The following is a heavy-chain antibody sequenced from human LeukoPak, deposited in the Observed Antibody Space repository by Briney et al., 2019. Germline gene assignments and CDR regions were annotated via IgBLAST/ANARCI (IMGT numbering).Heavy chain of an antibody. J-gene: IGHJ5*02. CDR2: IYSGGST. CDR3: ARQRKKGNWFDP. CDR1: GFTVSSNY. V-gene: IGHV3-53*01. Sequence: GGSLRLSCAASGFTVSSNYMSWVRQAPGKGLEWVSVIYSGGSTYYADSVKGRFTISRDNSKNTLYLQMNSLRAEDTAVYYCARQRKKGNWFDPWGQGTLVTVSS.